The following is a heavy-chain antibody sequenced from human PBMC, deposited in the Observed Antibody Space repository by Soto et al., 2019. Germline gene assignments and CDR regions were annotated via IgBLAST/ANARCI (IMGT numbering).Heavy chain of an antibody. CDR2: ISGSGGST. D-gene: IGHD6-19*01. CDR3: AKEGWDSSCWYVVHGMDV. CDR1: GFTFSSYA. J-gene: IGHJ6*02. Sequence: EVQLLESGGGLVQPGGSLRLSCAASGFTFSSYAMSWVRQAPGKGLEWVSAISGSGGSTYYADSVKGRFTISRDNSKNTLYLQMNSLRAEDTAVYYCAKEGWDSSCWYVVHGMDVWGQGTTVTVSS. V-gene: IGHV3-23*01.